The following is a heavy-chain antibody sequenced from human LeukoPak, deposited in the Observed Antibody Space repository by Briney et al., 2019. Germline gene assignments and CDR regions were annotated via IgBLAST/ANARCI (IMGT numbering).Heavy chain of an antibody. V-gene: IGHV3-30*18. CDR3: AKDVVFRYDSSGYYFGFDY. CDR2: ISYDGSNK. Sequence: GGSLRLSCAASGFTFSSYGMHWVRQALGKGLEWVAVISYDGSNKYYADSVKGRFTISRDNSKNTLYLQMNSLRAEDTAVYYCAKDVVFRYDSSGYYFGFDYWGQGTLVTVSS. D-gene: IGHD3-22*01. J-gene: IGHJ4*02. CDR1: GFTFSSYG.